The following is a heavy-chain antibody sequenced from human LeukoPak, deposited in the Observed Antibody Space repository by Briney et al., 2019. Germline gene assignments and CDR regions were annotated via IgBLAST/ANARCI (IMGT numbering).Heavy chain of an antibody. J-gene: IGHJ4*02. CDR2: IWYDGSNK. CDR3: ATIKYYDFWSGYPAGPFDY. V-gene: IGHV3-33*01. D-gene: IGHD3-3*01. Sequence: PGGSLRLSCAASGFTFSSYGMHWVRQAPGKGLEWVAVIWYDGSNKYYADSVKGRFTISRDNSKNTLYLQMNSLRAEDTAVYYCATIKYYDFWSGYPAGPFDYWGQGTLVTVSS. CDR1: GFTFSSYG.